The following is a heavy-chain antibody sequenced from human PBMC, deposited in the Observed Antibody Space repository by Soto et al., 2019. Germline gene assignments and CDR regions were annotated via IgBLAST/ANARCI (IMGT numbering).Heavy chain of an antibody. V-gene: IGHV3-30*18. J-gene: IGHJ4*02. CDR1: GFTFSSYG. D-gene: IGHD3-9*01. CDR3: AKAPLTYFDWLLGGYDY. Sequence: QVQLVESGGGVVQPGRSLRLSCAASGFTFSSYGMHWVRQAPGKGLEWVAVISYDGSNKYYADSVKGRFTISRDNSKNTLYLQMNSLRAEDTAVYYCAKAPLTYFDWLLGGYDYWGQGTLDTVSS. CDR2: ISYDGSNK.